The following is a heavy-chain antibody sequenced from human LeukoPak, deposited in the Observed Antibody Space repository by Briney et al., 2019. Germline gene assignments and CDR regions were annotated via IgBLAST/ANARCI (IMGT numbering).Heavy chain of an antibody. CDR3: AKCPYAVNWNLFDY. CDR2: ISYDGSNK. V-gene: IGHV3-30*04. CDR1: GFTFSSYA. D-gene: IGHD1-20*01. Sequence: GGSLRLSCAASGFTFSSYAMHWVRQAPGKGLEWVAVISYDGSNKYYADSVKGRFTISRDNSKNTLYLQMNSLRTEDTAVYYCAKCPYAVNWNLFDYWGQGTLVTVSS. J-gene: IGHJ4*02.